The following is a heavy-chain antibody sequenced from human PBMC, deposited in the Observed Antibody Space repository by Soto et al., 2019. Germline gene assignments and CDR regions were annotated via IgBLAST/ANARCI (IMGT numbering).Heavy chain of an antibody. V-gene: IGHV3-30*18. Sequence: GGSLRLSCAASGFTFSGYGMHWVRQAPGKGLEWVAVISYDGSNKYYADSVKGRFTISRDNSKNTLYLQMNSLRAEDTAVYYCAKDYSSGWYWDYWGQGTLVTSPQ. CDR2: ISYDGSNK. CDR3: AKDYSSGWYWDY. CDR1: GFTFSGYG. J-gene: IGHJ4*02. D-gene: IGHD6-19*01.